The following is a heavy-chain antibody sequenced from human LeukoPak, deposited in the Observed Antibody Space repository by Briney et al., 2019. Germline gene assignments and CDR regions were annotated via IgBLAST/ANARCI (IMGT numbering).Heavy chain of an antibody. CDR2: ISGSGGST. CDR3: AKGRSGYFDY. D-gene: IGHD3-10*01. CDR1: GFTFSSKA. J-gene: IGHJ4*02. V-gene: IGHV3-23*01. Sequence: GGSLRLPGAASGFTFSSKAMSWARKAPGKGLKWVSAISGSGGSTYYADSVKGRFTISRDNSKNTLYLQMNSLRAEDTAVYYCAKGRSGYFDYWGQGTLVTVSS.